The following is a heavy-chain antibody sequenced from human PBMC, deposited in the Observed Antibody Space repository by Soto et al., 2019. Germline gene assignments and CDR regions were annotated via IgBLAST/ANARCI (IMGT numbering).Heavy chain of an antibody. CDR2: INPSGGST. J-gene: IGHJ4*02. Sequence: ASVKVSCKASGYTFSSYYMHWVRQAPGQGLEWMGIINPSGGSTSYAQKFQGRVTMTRDTSTSTVYMEPSSLRSEDTAVYYCATPRSRDGYNLAYWGQGTLVTVSS. CDR1: GYTFSSYY. CDR3: ATPRSRDGYNLAY. V-gene: IGHV1-46*01. D-gene: IGHD5-12*01.